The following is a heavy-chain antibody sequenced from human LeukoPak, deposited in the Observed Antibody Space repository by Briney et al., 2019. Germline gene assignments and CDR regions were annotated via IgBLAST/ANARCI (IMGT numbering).Heavy chain of an antibody. CDR2: ISSSSSYI. D-gene: IGHD5-12*01. CDR1: GFTFSSYS. J-gene: IGHJ4*02. CDR3: ARQGGDSXXXHYXXY. V-gene: IGHV3-21*01. Sequence: TGGSLRLSCAASGFTFSSYSMNWVRQAPGKGLEWVSSISSSSSYIYYADSVKGRFTISRDNAKDSLYLQRNSLRPEDTAVYYCARQGGDSXXXHYXXYWGQGTLVTVSS.